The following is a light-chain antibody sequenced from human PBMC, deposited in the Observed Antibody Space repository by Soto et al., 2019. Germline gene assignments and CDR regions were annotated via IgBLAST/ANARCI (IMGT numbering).Light chain of an antibody. J-gene: IGKJ1*01. V-gene: IGKV1-5*03. CDR3: QHYNDYSWK. CDR2: KTS. Sequence: DIHMTQSPSTLSASVGDRVTITCRASQSISIWLAWYQQKPGKAPNLLIYKTSSLESGVTSRFSASGSGTEFNLTISSLQPDAFATYYCQHYNDYSWKFGQGTKVESK. CDR1: QSISIW.